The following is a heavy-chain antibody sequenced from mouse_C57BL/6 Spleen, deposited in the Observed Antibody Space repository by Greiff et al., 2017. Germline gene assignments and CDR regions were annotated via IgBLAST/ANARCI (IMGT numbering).Heavy chain of an antibody. CDR2: IYPGSGST. J-gene: IGHJ4*01. Sequence: QVQLQQPGAELVKPGASVKMSCKASGYTFTSYWITWVKQRPGQGLEWIGDIYPGSGSTNYNEKFKSKATLTVDTSSSTAYMQLSSLTSEDSAVYYCARCGSFPAYAMDDWGQGTSVTVSS. V-gene: IGHV1-55*01. CDR1: GYTFTSYW. CDR3: ARCGSFPAYAMDD.